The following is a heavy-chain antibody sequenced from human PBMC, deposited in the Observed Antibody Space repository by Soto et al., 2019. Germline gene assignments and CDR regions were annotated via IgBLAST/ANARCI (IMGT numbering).Heavy chain of an antibody. D-gene: IGHD4-17*01. CDR1: GGSISSGDYY. V-gene: IGHV4-30-4*01. J-gene: IGHJ4*02. CDR3: ARVSNEYGGNGAFDY. Sequence: SETLSLTCTVPGGSISSGDYYWSWIRQPPGKGLEWIGYIYYSGSTYYNPSLKSRVTISVDTSKNQFSLKLSSVTAADTAVYYCARVSNEYGGNGAFDYWGLGTLVTVS. CDR2: IYYSGST.